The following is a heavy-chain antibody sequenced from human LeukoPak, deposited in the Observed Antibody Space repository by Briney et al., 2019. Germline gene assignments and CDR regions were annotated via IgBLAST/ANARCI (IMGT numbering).Heavy chain of an antibody. J-gene: IGHJ4*02. CDR3: ARVGVAAAGYPFDY. V-gene: IGHV1-2*02. CDR2: INPNSGGT. D-gene: IGHD6-13*01. Sequence: ASVKVSCKASGYTFTGYYMHWVRQAPEQGLEWMGWINPNSGGTNYAQKFQGRVTMTRDTSISTAYMELSRLRSDDTAVYYCARVGVAAAGYPFDYWGQGTLVTVSS. CDR1: GYTFTGYY.